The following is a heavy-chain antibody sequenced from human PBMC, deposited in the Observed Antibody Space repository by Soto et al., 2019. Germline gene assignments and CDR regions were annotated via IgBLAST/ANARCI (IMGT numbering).Heavy chain of an antibody. J-gene: IGHJ4*02. CDR2: ISYDGSNK. Sequence: QVQLVESGGGVVQPGRSLRLSCAASGFTFSSYGMHWVRQAPGKGLEWVAVISYDGSNKYYADSVKGRFTISRDNSKNTLYLQMNSLRAEDTAVYYCAKDLKDVFDYLGQGTLVTVSS. CDR1: GFTFSSYG. V-gene: IGHV3-30*18. CDR3: AKDLKDVFDY.